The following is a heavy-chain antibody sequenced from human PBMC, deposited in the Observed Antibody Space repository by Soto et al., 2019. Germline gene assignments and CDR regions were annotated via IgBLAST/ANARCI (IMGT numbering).Heavy chain of an antibody. D-gene: IGHD1-26*01. V-gene: IGHV3-33*01. Sequence: QVQLVESGGGVVQPGRSLRLSCAASGFTFNTYGMHWVRQAPGKGLEWVAVIWHDGGKKYYADSAKGRFTISRDNSKNTLFLQMNSLRAEDTAVYYCARDLGQGNGPFDYWGQGTPVTVSS. CDR2: IWHDGGKK. CDR1: GFTFNTYG. J-gene: IGHJ4*02. CDR3: ARDLGQGNGPFDY.